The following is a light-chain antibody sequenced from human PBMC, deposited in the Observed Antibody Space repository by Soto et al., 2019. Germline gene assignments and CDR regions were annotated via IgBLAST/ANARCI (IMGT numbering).Light chain of an antibody. CDR1: LSVSSSY. Sequence: IVLTHSPRTLSLSPMQRATLSCRAVLSVSSSYLAWYQQKPGQAPRLLIYGASSRATGIPDRFSGSGSGTDFTLTISRLEPEDFAVCYCQQYGSSPRTFGQGTKVDIK. J-gene: IGKJ1*01. CDR3: QQYGSSPRT. CDR2: GAS. V-gene: IGKV3-20*01.